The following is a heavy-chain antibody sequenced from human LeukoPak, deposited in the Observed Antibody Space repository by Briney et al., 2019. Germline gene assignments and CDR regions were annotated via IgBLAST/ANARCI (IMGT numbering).Heavy chain of an antibody. Sequence: PSETLSLTCTVSGRSISRSSYYWGWVRQPPGKGLDWIGSVYYSGSAFYNPSLKSRVTISVDTSKNQFSLNLNSVTAADTAVYHCASHSSDLHYWGQGTLVTVSS. CDR1: GRSISRSSYY. CDR3: ASHSSDLHY. CDR2: VYYSGSA. V-gene: IGHV4-39*01. J-gene: IGHJ4*02. D-gene: IGHD6-19*01.